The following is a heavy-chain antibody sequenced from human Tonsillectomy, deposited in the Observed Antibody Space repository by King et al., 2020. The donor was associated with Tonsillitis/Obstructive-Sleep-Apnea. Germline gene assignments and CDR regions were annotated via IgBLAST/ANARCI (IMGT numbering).Heavy chain of an antibody. CDR2: INGDGSST. V-gene: IGHV3-74*01. CDR1: GFTFSRYW. Sequence: VQLVESGGGLVQPGGSLRLSCAASGFTFSRYWMHWVRQAPGKGLVWVSRINGDGSSTTYADSVKGRFTISRDNAQNTLYLQMNSLRAEETAVYYCARAYSGGFDCWGQGTLVTVSS. CDR3: ARAYSGGFDC. J-gene: IGHJ4*02. D-gene: IGHD6-19*01.